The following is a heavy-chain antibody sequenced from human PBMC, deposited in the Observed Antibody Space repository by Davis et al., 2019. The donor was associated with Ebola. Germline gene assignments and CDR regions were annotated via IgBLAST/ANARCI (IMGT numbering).Heavy chain of an antibody. CDR1: GFTLRNYA. D-gene: IGHD3-3*01. CDR3: ARAVFHEVLDY. J-gene: IGHJ4*02. CDR2: VSHSEREK. Sequence: GESLKISCAASGFTLRNYAMHWVRQAPGKGLEWVAVVSHSEREKFYTDSVKGRFTISRDNSENTLYLQMNSLTADDTAVYYRARAVFHEVLDYWGQGTPVTVSS. V-gene: IGHV3-30*04.